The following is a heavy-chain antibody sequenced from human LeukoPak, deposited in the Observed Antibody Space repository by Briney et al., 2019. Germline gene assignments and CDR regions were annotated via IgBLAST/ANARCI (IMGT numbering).Heavy chain of an antibody. V-gene: IGHV3-43*02. D-gene: IGHD5-18*01. CDR1: GFTFDDYA. CDR3: ANADGGYNFNY. J-gene: IGHJ4*02. CDR2: VSGDGSST. Sequence: RGSLRLSCATSGFTFDDYAMHWVRQAPGKGLEWVSLVSGDGSSTYYADSVKGRFTISRDNTKNSLYLQMNSLRTEDTALYYCANADGGYNFNYWGQGTLVTVSS.